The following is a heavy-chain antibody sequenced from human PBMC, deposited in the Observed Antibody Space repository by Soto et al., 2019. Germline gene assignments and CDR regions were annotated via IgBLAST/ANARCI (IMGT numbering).Heavy chain of an antibody. CDR2: INHSGST. CDR3: ARGGQLPLMDV. D-gene: IGHD2-2*01. Sequence: SETLSLTCAVYGGSFSGYYWSWIRQPPGKGLEWIGEINHSGSTNYNPSLKSRVTISVDTSKNQFSLKLSSVTAADTAVYYCARGGQLPLMDVWGQGTTVTVSS. J-gene: IGHJ6*02. CDR1: GGSFSGYY. V-gene: IGHV4-34*01.